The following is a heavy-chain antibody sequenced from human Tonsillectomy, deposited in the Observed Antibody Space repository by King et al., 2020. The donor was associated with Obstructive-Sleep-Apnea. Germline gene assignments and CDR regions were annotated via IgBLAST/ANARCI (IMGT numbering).Heavy chain of an antibody. CDR1: GGTFSSYA. V-gene: IGHV1-69*01. Sequence: VQLVESGAEVKKPGSSVKVSCKASGGTFSSYAISWVRQAPGQGLEWMGGIIPIFGTANYAQKFQGRVTITADESTSTAYMELSSLRSEDTAVYYCARDKRDGSNYYYYGMDVWGQGTTVTVSS. J-gene: IGHJ6*02. CDR2: IIPIFGTA. D-gene: IGHD3-10*01. CDR3: ARDKRDGSNYYYYGMDV.